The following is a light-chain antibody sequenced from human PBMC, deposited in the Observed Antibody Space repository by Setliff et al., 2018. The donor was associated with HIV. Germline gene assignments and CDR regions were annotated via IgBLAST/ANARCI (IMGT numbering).Light chain of an antibody. V-gene: IGLV2-14*03. Sequence: QSVLTQPASVSGSPGQSITISCTGTSSDIGGYDYVSWYQQHPGKAPKLMIYDVNNRPSGVSNRFSGSKSVNTASLTISGLQAEDEAHYYCSSYTSSNTLVVFGGGTKVTVL. CDR1: SSDIGGYDY. CDR2: DVN. J-gene: IGLJ2*01. CDR3: SSYTSSNTLVV.